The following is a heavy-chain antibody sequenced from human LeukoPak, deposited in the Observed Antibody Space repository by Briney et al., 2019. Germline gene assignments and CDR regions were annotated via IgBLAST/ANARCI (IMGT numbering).Heavy chain of an antibody. CDR1: ALTFSRAW. Sequence: LKISYAASALTFSRAWIACVCQAPGNRQNWLAKIKQDGSEKYYVDSVKGRVTISRDNAKNSLYLQVNSLRAEDTAVYYCARDAPEVYDSRLGFDYWGQGTLVTVSS. J-gene: IGHJ4*02. CDR3: ARDAPEVYDSRLGFDY. V-gene: IGHV3-7*03. D-gene: IGHD3-22*01. CDR2: IKQDGSEK.